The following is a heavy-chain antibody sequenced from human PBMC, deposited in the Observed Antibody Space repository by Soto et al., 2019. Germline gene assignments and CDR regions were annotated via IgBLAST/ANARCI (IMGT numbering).Heavy chain of an antibody. CDR1: GYTFTGYY. J-gene: IGHJ4*02. Sequence: DSVKVSCKASGYTFTGYYMHWVLQAPGQGLEWMGWINPDSGGTNYAQKFQGRVTMTRDTSISTAYMELSRLRSDDTAVYYCARYNWNYGSLLYWGQGTLVTVSS. CDR3: ARYNWNYGSLLY. D-gene: IGHD1-7*01. V-gene: IGHV1-2*02. CDR2: INPDSGGT.